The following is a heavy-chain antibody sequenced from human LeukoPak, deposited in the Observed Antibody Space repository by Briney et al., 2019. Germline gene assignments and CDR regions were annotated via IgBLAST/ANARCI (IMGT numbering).Heavy chain of an antibody. Sequence: SETLSLTCTVSGGSISSYYWNWIRQPPGKGLEWIGYIYYSESTDYNPSLKSRVTISVDTSKNQFSLKLSSVTAADTAVYYCARAVITMVRGVISWFDPWGQGTLVTVSS. V-gene: IGHV4-59*01. CDR2: IYYSEST. CDR3: ARAVITMVRGVISWFDP. J-gene: IGHJ5*02. D-gene: IGHD3-10*01. CDR1: GGSISSYY.